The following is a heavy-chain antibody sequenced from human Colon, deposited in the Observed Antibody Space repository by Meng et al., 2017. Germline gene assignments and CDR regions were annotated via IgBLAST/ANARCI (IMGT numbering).Heavy chain of an antibody. V-gene: IGHV3-23*01. J-gene: IGHJ4*01. CDR2: FSGGISTT. CDR3: AKATASTCSGVNCYYFDY. D-gene: IGHD2-15*01. CDR1: GFTFNNYA. Sequence: GESLKISCAGSGFTFNNYAMSWVRQAPGKGLEWVAVFSGGISTTYYADSVRGRFTISRDISKSTLHLQMDSLRADDADVYFCAKATASTCSGVNCYYFDYWGHGTPVTVSS.